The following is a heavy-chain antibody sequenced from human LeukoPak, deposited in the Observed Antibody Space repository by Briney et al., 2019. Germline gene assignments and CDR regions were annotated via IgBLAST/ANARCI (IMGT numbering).Heavy chain of an antibody. CDR1: GYTFTGYY. D-gene: IGHD6-19*01. V-gene: IGHV1-2*04. CDR2: INPNSGGT. J-gene: IGHJ5*02. Sequence: ASVKVSCKASGYTFTGYYMHWVRQAPGQGLEWMGWINPNSGGTNYAQKFQGWVTMTRDTSICTAYMELSRLRSDDTAVYYCARDSSGAGTNWFDPWGQGTLVTVSS. CDR3: ARDSSGAGTNWFDP.